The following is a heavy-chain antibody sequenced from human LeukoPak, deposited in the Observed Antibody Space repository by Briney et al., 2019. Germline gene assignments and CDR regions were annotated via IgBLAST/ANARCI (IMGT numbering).Heavy chain of an antibody. Sequence: GGSLRLSCTASGFTFSTYAMHWVRQAPGKGLEWVAVIWNDGGDKYYADSVKGRFTISRDNSKNTPYLQMNSLRAEDTAVYYCARDLSRNWFDPWGQGTLVTVSS. CDR1: GFTFSTYA. J-gene: IGHJ5*02. V-gene: IGHV3-33*01. CDR2: IWNDGGDK. CDR3: ARDLSRNWFDP.